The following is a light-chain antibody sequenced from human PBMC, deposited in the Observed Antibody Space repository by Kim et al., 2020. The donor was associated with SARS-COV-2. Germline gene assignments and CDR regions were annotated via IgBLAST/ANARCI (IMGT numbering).Light chain of an antibody. Sequence: ATVGDRVTITCRASQGINTYLAWYQQKPVKVPKLLIYGASALHSGVPSRFSGSGSGTDFTLTISSLQPEDVATYYCQKYNSAPWTFGQGTKVEIK. J-gene: IGKJ1*01. V-gene: IGKV1-27*01. CDR2: GAS. CDR1: QGINTY. CDR3: QKYNSAPWT.